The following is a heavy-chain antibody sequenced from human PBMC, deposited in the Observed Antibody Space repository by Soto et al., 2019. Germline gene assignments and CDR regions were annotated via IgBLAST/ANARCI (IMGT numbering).Heavy chain of an antibody. CDR2: IISIFGTT. CDR3: ATPLAYAMRGWDGLDV. J-gene: IGHJ6*02. Sequence: QVQLVQSGAEVKKPGSSVKVSCKASGGTFSSYVIGWVRQAPGQGLEWMGGIISIFGTTHYAQRIQGRVTITADESPSAAYMELSSLRSEDTAVYYCATPLAYAMRGWDGLDVWGQGTRVTVSS. D-gene: IGHD2-8*01. V-gene: IGHV1-69*01. CDR1: GGTFSSYV.